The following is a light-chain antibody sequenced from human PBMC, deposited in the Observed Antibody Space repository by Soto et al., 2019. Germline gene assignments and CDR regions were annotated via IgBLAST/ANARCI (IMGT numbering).Light chain of an antibody. CDR1: QSVSSS. J-gene: IGKJ1*01. CDR3: QQYGSSGT. Sequence: EIVMTQSPTTLSVSPGERVTLSCRASQSVSSSLAWYHQKPGQAPRLLIYGASTRAIGIPARFSGSGSGTEFTLTISSLQSEDFAVYYCQQYGSSGTFGQGTKVDIK. V-gene: IGKV3-15*01. CDR2: GAS.